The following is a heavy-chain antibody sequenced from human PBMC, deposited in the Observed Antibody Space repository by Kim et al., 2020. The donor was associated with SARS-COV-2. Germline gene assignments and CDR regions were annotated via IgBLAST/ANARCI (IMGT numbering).Heavy chain of an antibody. V-gene: IGHV3-11*06. CDR1: GFTFSDYY. Sequence: GGSLRLSCAASGFTFSDYYMSWIRQAPGKGLEWVSYISSSSSYTNYADSVKGRFTISRDNAKNSLYLQMNSLRAEDTAVYYCARSNTGYHNPGGWGQGTLVTVSS. CDR2: ISSSSSYT. J-gene: IGHJ4*02. D-gene: IGHD3-9*01. CDR3: ARSNTGYHNPGG.